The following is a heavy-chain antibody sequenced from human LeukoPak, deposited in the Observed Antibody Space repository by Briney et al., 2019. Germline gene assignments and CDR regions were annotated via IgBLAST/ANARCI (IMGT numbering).Heavy chain of an antibody. CDR2: IYHSGST. J-gene: IGHJ4*02. Sequence: PSETLSLTCTVSGYSISSGYYWGWIRQPPGKGLEWIGSIYHSGSTYYNPSLKSRATISVDTSKNQFSLKLSSVTAADTAVYYCARSSSTSCSFDYWGQGTLVTVSS. V-gene: IGHV4-38-2*02. D-gene: IGHD2-2*01. CDR1: GYSISSGYY. CDR3: ARSSSTSCSFDY.